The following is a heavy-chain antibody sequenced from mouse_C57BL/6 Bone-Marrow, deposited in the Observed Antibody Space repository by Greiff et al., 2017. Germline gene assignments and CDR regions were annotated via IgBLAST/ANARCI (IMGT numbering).Heavy chain of an antibody. CDR1: GFNIKDYY. V-gene: IGHV14-2*01. Sequence: VHVKQSGAELVKPGASVKLSCTASGFNIKDYYIHWVKQRTEQGLEWIGRIDPEDGETKYAPKFQAKATITADTSSNTAYLQLSSLTSEDTAVDYCTRSLIYYGTNYWGQGTTLTVSS. CDR2: IDPEDGET. D-gene: IGHD1-1*01. CDR3: TRSLIYYGTNY. J-gene: IGHJ2*01.